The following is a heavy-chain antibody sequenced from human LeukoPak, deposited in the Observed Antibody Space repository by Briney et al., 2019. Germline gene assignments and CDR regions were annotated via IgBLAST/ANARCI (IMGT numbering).Heavy chain of an antibody. CDR3: TRHEDSTSKRLFDY. CDR1: GFTFSGSA. D-gene: IGHD2-2*01. V-gene: IGHV3-73*01. J-gene: IGHJ4*02. CDR2: IRSKANSYAT. Sequence: PGGSLKLSCAASGFTFSGSAMHWVRQASGKGLEWVGRIRSKANSYATAYAASVKGRFTISRDDSKSTAYLRMNSLKTEDTAVYYCTRHEDSTSKRLFDYWGQGTLVTVSS.